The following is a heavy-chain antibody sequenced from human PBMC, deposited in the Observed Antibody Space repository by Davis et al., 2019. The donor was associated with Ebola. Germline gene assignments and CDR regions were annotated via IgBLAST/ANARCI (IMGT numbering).Heavy chain of an antibody. D-gene: IGHD2-2*01. J-gene: IGHJ4*02. CDR1: GYTFTGYY. CDR2: INPNSGGT. V-gene: IGHV1-2*02. CDR3: ARDDCSSTSCYGPVGN. Sequence: ASVKVSCKASGYTFTGYYMQWVRQAPGQGLEWMGWINPNSGGTNYAQKFQGRVTMTRDTSISTAYMELSSLRSDDTAVYYCARDDCSSTSCYGPVGNGGQGTLVTVSS.